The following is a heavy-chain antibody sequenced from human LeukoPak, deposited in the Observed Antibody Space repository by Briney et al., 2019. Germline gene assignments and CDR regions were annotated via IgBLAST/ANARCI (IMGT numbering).Heavy chain of an antibody. D-gene: IGHD2-15*01. CDR2: ISGNAGST. V-gene: IGHV3-43*01. CDR1: GFTFDDYT. J-gene: IGHJ6*03. CDR3: AKEERYCPLCMDV. Sequence: GGSLRLSCAASGFTFDDYTMHWVRHAPGKGLEWVSLISGNAGSTYYADSVRGRFTISRDNSKNLLYLQMNSLRTEDTALYYCAKEERYCPLCMDVWGKGTTVTVSS.